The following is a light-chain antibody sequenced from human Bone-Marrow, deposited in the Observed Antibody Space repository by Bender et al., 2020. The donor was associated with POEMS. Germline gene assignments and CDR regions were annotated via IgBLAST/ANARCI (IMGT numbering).Light chain of an antibody. CDR2: DVS. CDR1: SSDVGAYNL. V-gene: IGLV2-14*03. Sequence: QSALTQPASVSGSPGQSITISCTGTSSDVGAYNLVSRYQQHPGKAPKLLIYDVSHWPSGVSNRFSGSKSGNTASLTISGLQAEDEADYYCCSYTGSYSLEMVFGGGTKLTVL. CDR3: CSYTGSYSLEMV. J-gene: IGLJ2*01.